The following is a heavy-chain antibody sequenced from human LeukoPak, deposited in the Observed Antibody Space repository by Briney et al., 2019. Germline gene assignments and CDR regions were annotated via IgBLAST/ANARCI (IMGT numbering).Heavy chain of an antibody. Sequence: PSETLSLTCTVSGGSISSGGYYWSWIRQPPGKGLEWIGYIYHSGSTYYNPSLKSRVTISVDRSKNQFSLKLSSVTAADTAVYYCARGNEWELLTFDYWGQGTLVTVSS. CDR3: ARGNEWELLTFDY. V-gene: IGHV4-30-2*01. CDR2: IYHSGST. D-gene: IGHD1-26*01. J-gene: IGHJ4*02. CDR1: GGSISSGGYY.